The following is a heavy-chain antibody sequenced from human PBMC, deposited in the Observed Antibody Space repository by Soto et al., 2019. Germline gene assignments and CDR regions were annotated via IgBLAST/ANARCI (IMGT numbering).Heavy chain of an antibody. D-gene: IGHD2-2*01. CDR3: AKGRGYCSSTSCYVGSDY. J-gene: IGHJ4*02. V-gene: IGHV3-23*01. Sequence: EVQLLESGGGLVQPGGSLRLSCAASGFTFSSYAMSWVRQAPGKGLEWVSAISGSGGSTYYADSVKGRFTISRDNSKNTLYLQMNSLRAEDPAVYYCAKGRGYCSSTSCYVGSDYWGQGALVTVCS. CDR2: ISGSGGST. CDR1: GFTFSSYA.